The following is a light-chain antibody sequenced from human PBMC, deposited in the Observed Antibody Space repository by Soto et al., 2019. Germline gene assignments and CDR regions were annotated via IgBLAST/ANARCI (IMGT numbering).Light chain of an antibody. Sequence: DLQMTQSPSSLSASVGDRVTITCRASQSISSYLNWYQQKPGKAPKVLIYAASSLQSGVPSRFSGIGSGTDFTLSISSLQPEDFATYYCQQSYSGPLTFGGVTKV. V-gene: IGKV1-39*01. CDR2: AAS. J-gene: IGKJ4*01. CDR1: QSISSY. CDR3: QQSYSGPLT.